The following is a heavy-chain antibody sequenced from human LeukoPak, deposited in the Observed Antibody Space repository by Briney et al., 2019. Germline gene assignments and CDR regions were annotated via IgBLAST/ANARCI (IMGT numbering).Heavy chain of an antibody. Sequence: PSETLSLTSAVYGGTFSGYYWSWIRQPPGKRLEWVGESNDSGGTNYNPSLKSRVTISADKSKNQVSLRLTSVTAADTAVYYCARLSVIVGAALEYYYYYMDVWGQGTTVTVS. CDR2: SNDSGGT. D-gene: IGHD1-26*01. J-gene: IGHJ6*03. V-gene: IGHV4-34*01. CDR1: GGTFSGYY. CDR3: ARLSVIVGAALEYYYYYMDV.